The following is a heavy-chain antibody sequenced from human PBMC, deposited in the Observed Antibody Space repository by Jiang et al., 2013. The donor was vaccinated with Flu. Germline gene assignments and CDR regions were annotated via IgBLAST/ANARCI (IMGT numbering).Heavy chain of an antibody. D-gene: IGHD5-18*01. CDR3: ARGVSYGWFDP. Sequence: FQGQVTISADKSISTAYLQWSSLKASDTAMYYCARGVSYGWFDPWGQGTLVTVSS. J-gene: IGHJ5*02. V-gene: IGHV5-51*01.